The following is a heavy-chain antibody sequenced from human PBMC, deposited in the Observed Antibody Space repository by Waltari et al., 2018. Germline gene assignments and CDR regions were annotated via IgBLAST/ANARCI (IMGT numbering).Heavy chain of an antibody. J-gene: IGHJ3*02. V-gene: IGHV4-39*01. CDR1: GGSISSSSYY. CDR3: ARRPTYAAAFDI. D-gene: IGHD4-17*01. CDR2: IYYSGST. Sequence: QLQLQESGPGLVKPSETLSLTCTVSGGSISSSSYYWGWIRQPPGKGLEWSGSIYYSGSTYYNPSLKSRVTISVDTSKNQFSLKLSSVTAADTAVYYCARRPTYAAAFDIWGQGTMVTVSS.